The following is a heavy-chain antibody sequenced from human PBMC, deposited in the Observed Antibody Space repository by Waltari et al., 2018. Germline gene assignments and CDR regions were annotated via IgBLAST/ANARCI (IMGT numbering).Heavy chain of an antibody. CDR3: VKARRTGHDHYGLDV. V-gene: IGHV3-7*03. CDR1: GFTFSSYL. Sequence: EVQLVESGGGLVQPGGSLRLSCAASGFTFSSYLLTWVRQVPGRGLEWVANINEDGSEKHYVDSVKGRFTISRDNAEDSLYLQMSSLRGEDTAFYYCVKARRTGHDHYGLDVWGQGTTVIVSS. CDR2: INEDGSEK. J-gene: IGHJ6*02. D-gene: IGHD1-1*01.